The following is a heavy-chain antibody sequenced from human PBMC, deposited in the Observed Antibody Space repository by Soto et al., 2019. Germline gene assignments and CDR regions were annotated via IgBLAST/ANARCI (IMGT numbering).Heavy chain of an antibody. V-gene: IGHV1-69*02. CDR3: ATRPRIAVGEFDGMDV. CDR2: IIPILGIA. Sequence: QVQLVQSGAEVKKPGSSVKVSCKASGGTFSSYTISWVRQAPGQGLEWMGRIIPILGIANYAQKFQGRVTISADISTSTAYMELSSLRSEDTAVYYCATRPRIAVGEFDGMDVWGQGTTVTVSS. J-gene: IGHJ6*02. D-gene: IGHD6-19*01. CDR1: GGTFSSYT.